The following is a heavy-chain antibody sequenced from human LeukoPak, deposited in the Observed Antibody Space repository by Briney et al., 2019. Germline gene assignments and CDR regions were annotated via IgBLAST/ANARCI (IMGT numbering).Heavy chain of an antibody. D-gene: IGHD3-9*01. CDR1: GGSISSSSYY. J-gene: IGHJ4*02. CDR2: IYYNGST. V-gene: IGHV4-39*01. Sequence: SETLSLTCTVSGGSISSSSYYWGWIRQPPGKGLEWIGSIYYNGSTYYNPSLKSRVTISVDTSKNQFSLKLSSVTAADTAVYYCARPSYDILTGYFYYFDYWGQGTLVTVSS. CDR3: ARPSYDILTGYFYYFDY.